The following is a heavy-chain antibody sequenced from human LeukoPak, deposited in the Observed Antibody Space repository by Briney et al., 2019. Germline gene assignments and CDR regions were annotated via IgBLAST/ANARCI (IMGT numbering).Heavy chain of an antibody. CDR1: GFIFSDYS. Sequence: TGGSLRLSCAASGFIFSDYSMTWVRQAPGKGLEWVSAISGSGGSTYYADSVKGRFTISRDNSKNTLYLQMNSLRAEDTAVYYCAKGQNYDFWSGPRTYPDYWGQGTLVTVSS. D-gene: IGHD3-3*01. J-gene: IGHJ4*02. V-gene: IGHV3-23*01. CDR2: ISGSGGST. CDR3: AKGQNYDFWSGPRTYPDY.